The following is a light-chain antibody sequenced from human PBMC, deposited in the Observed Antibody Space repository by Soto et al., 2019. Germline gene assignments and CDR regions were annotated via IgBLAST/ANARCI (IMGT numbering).Light chain of an antibody. CDR1: QSISSY. CDR2: AAS. V-gene: IGKV1-39*01. J-gene: IGKJ2*01. Sequence: DIQMTQSPSSLSASVGDRVTITCRASQSISSYLNWYQQKPEKAPKLLLYAASILQSGVPSRFSGSGSGTDFTLTISSLQPEDFATYYCQQSYSTPYTFGQGTKLEIK. CDR3: QQSYSTPYT.